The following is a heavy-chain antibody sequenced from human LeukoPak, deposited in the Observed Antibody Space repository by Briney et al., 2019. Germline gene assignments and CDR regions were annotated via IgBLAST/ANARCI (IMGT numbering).Heavy chain of an antibody. CDR1: GFTFSSYA. D-gene: IGHD3-22*01. V-gene: IGHV3-23*01. CDR3: AKDRPNYYGTNGHYYRRDGDC. J-gene: IGHJ4*02. Sequence: GGSLRLSCVASGFTFSSYAMSWVRQAAGKGLEWVSSTSSSGETTYYADSVKGRFTISRDNSRNTLYLQMNSLRAEDAAVYYCAKDRPNYYGTNGHYYRRDGDCWGQGTLVTVSS. CDR2: TSSSGETT.